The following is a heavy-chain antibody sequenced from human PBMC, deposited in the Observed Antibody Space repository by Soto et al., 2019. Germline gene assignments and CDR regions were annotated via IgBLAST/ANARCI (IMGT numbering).Heavy chain of an antibody. J-gene: IGHJ6*02. Sequence: ASVKVSCKASGGTFCSYAISWVRQAPGQGLEWMGGIIPIFGTANYAQKFQSRVTITADESTSTAYMELSSLRSEDTAVYYCARDPGGTMVRGVIIRPSHYYYYGMDVWGQGTTVTVSS. CDR1: GGTFCSYA. CDR3: ARDPGGTMVRGVIIRPSHYYYYGMDV. CDR2: IIPIFGTA. V-gene: IGHV1-69*13. D-gene: IGHD3-10*01.